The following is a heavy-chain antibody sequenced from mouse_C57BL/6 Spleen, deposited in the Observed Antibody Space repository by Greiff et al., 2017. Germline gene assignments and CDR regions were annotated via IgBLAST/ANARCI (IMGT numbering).Heavy chain of an antibody. CDR3: ARHGAMDY. CDR1: GYTFTGYW. Sequence: VQLQQSGAELMKPGASVKLSCKATGYTFTGYWIEWVKQRPGHGLEWIGEILPGSGSTNYHEKFKGKATFTADTSSTTAYMQPSSLTTEDSAIYYCARHGAMDYWGQGTSVTVSS. CDR2: ILPGSGST. J-gene: IGHJ4*01. V-gene: IGHV1-9*01.